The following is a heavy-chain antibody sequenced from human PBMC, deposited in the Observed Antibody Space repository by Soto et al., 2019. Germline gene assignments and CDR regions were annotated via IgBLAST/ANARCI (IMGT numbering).Heavy chain of an antibody. CDR2: INHSGST. J-gene: IGHJ3*02. CDR3: AREHGVYYGSGRGGAFDI. D-gene: IGHD3-10*01. Sequence: PSETLSLTCAVYGGSFSGYYWSWIRQPPGKGLEWIGEINHSGSTNYNPSLKSRVTISVDTSKNQFSLKLTSVTAADTAVYYCAREHGVYYGSGRGGAFDIWGQGTMVTVS. CDR1: GGSFSGYY. V-gene: IGHV4-34*01.